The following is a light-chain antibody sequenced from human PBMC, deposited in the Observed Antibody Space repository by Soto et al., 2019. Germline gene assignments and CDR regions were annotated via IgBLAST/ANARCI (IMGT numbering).Light chain of an antibody. CDR2: DVT. V-gene: IGLV2-14*03. CDR3: SSYTTSTTRVV. CDR1: SRDIGGYNY. Sequence: QSALTQPASVSGSPGQTITISCTGTSRDIGGYNYVSWYQQHPGKAPKLVTFDVTRRPSGVSNRFSGSKSGNTASLTISGLQAEDEADYYCSSYTTSTTRVVFGGGTKLTVL. J-gene: IGLJ2*01.